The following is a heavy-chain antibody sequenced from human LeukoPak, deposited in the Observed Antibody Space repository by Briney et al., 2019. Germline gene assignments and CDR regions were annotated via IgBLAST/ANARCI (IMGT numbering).Heavy chain of an antibody. J-gene: IGHJ5*02. V-gene: IGHV3-23*01. CDR2: ISGSGGST. CDR1: GFTFSSYA. CDR3: AKGGYSSGWYREVDP. Sequence: GGSLRLSCAASGFTFSSYAMSWVRQAPGKGLEWVPAISGSGGSTYYADSVKGRFTISRDNSKNTLYLQMNSLRAEDTAVYYCAKGGYSSGWYREVDPWGQGTLVTVSS. D-gene: IGHD6-19*01.